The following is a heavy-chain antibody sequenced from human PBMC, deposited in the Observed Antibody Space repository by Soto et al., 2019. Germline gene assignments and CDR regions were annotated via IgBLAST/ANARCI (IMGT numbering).Heavy chain of an antibody. CDR2: LTSTGDTT. D-gene: IGHD5-18*01. J-gene: IGHJ4*02. CDR1: GFTFSTYA. Sequence: EVQLLESGGALVQPGRSLRLSCAASGFTFSTYAMTWVRQAPGKGLGRVASLTSTGDTTHYPDSVKGRFTISRDNSKNTMYLQMSSLRAEDTAVYYCARGGPRDGYRDLDYWGQGTQGTVSS. V-gene: IGHV3-23*01. CDR3: ARGGPRDGYRDLDY.